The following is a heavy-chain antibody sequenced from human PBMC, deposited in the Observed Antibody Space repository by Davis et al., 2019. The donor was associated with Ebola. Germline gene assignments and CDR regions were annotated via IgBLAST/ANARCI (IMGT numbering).Heavy chain of an antibody. CDR3: ASREVGLHNLY. CDR1: GFTFSSYA. D-gene: IGHD1-26*01. CDR2: ISGSGGST. Sequence: GESLKISCAASGFTFSSYAMSWVRQAPGKGLEWVSAISGSGGSTYYADSVKGRFTISRDNSKNTVYMQMHNLRAEDTAVYYCASREVGLHNLYWGEGTLVSVSS. J-gene: IGHJ4*02. V-gene: IGHV3-23*01.